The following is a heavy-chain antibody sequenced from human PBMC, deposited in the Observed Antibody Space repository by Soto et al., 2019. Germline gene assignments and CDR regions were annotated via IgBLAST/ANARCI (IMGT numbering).Heavy chain of an antibody. J-gene: IGHJ6*02. D-gene: IGHD3-10*01. CDR1: GYIFTNYW. CDR2: IYPGDSDT. Sequence: GESLQISCKASGYIFTNYWIAWVRQMPGKGLEWMGIIYPGDSDTRYGPSFQGQVTIFADKATRSAYLQWSSLQASDSAMYYCARPGTSGSALRYYYSKGLVVWGQGTTVNDS. V-gene: IGHV5-51*01. CDR3: ARPGTSGSALRYYYSKGLVV.